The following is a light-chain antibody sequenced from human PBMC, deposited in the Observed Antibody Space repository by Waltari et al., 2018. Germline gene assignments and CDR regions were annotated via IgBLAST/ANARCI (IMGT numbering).Light chain of an antibody. CDR3: MQPVPAVGT. CDR1: QSLLHRNGNNY. Sequence: DIVVAQSPRSLPVTPGELASISSRSSQSLLHRNGNNYLDWYLQKPGHSPQLLIYLGSNRASGVPDRVSGRGSRTDFTLRPSGVGAEYVGACYCMQPVPAVGTFG. J-gene: IGKJ1*01. CDR2: LGS. V-gene: IGKV2-28*01.